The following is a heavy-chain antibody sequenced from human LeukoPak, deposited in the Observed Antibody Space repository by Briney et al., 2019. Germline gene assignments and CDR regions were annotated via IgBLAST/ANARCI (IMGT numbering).Heavy chain of an antibody. J-gene: IGHJ4*02. Sequence: SETLSLTCTVSGGSISSYYWSWIRQPPGKGLEWIGYIYYSGSTNYNPSLKSRVTISVDTSKNQFSLKLSSVTAADTAVYYCARERGIVVAGAPDYWGQGTLVTVSS. V-gene: IGHV4-59*01. CDR1: GGSISSYY. CDR3: ARERGIVVAGAPDY. D-gene: IGHD6-19*01. CDR2: IYYSGST.